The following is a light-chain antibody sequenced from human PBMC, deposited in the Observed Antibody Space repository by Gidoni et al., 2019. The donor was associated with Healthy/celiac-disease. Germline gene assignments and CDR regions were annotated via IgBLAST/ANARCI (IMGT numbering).Light chain of an antibody. J-gene: IGKJ5*01. Sequence: DIKMTQSPSSLSASVGDRVTITCRASQGISNYLAWYQQKPGKVPKLLIYAASTLQSGVPSRFSGSGSGTDFTLTISSLQPEDVAPYYCQKYNSAPTFGQXTRLEIK. V-gene: IGKV1-27*01. CDR1: QGISNY. CDR2: AAS. CDR3: QKYNSAPT.